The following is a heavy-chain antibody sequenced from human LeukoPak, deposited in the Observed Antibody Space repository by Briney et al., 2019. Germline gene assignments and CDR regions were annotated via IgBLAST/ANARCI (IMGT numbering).Heavy chain of an antibody. J-gene: IGHJ4*02. V-gene: IGHV3-21*01. CDR2: ISSSSSYI. D-gene: IGHD6-6*01. CDR1: GWTFSSYS. Sequence: GGSLRLSCAAAGWTFSSYSMNWVRQAPGKGLEWVSSISSSSSYIYYADSVKGRFTISRDNAKNSLYLQMNSLRAEDTAVYYCARPSSPYGGSSKEIYFDYWGQGTLVTVSS. CDR3: ARPSSPYGGSSKEIYFDY.